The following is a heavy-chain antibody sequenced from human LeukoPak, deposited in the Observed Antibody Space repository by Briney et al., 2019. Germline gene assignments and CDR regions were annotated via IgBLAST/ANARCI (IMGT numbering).Heavy chain of an antibody. CDR1: GGSISSYY. CDR3: ARDPAGLLWFGEPWFDP. Sequence: SETLSLTCTVSGGSISSYYWSWIRHPAGKGLEWIGRIYTSGSTNYNHSLKSRVTMSVDTSKNQFSLKLSSVTAADTAVYYCARDPAGLLWFGEPWFDPWGQGTLVTVSS. V-gene: IGHV4-4*07. D-gene: IGHD3-10*01. CDR2: IYTSGST. J-gene: IGHJ5*02.